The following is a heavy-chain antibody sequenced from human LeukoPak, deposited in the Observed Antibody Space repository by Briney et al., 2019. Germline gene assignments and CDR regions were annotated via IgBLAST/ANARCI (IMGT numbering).Heavy chain of an antibody. V-gene: IGHV1-46*01. CDR3: ARRLLVGWFDP. CDR2: INPSGGST. J-gene: IGHJ5*02. D-gene: IGHD2-8*02. CDR1: GYTFTSYY. Sequence: ASVKVSCKASGYTFTSYYMHWVRQAPGQGLKWMGIINPSGGSTSYAQKFQGRVTMTRDTSTSTVYMELSSLRSEDTAVYYCARRLLVGWFDPWGQGTLVTVSS.